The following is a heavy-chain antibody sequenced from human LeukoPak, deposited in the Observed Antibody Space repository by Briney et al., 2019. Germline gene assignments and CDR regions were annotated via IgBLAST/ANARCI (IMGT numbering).Heavy chain of an antibody. J-gene: IGHJ5*01. Sequence: GGSLRLSCAASGFTFSSYAMSWVRQAPGKGLEWVSAISGSGGSTYYADSVKGRFTISRDNSKNTLYLQMNSLRAEDTAVYYCARDMRGPWAAARWFDPWGQGTLVTVSS. CDR3: ARDMRGPWAAARWFDP. V-gene: IGHV3-23*01. D-gene: IGHD6-13*01. CDR2: ISGSGGST. CDR1: GFTFSSYA.